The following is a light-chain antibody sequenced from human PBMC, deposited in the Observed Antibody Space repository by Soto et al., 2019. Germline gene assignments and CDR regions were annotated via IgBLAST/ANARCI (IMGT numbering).Light chain of an antibody. CDR2: AAS. CDR1: QSVASNY. Sequence: EIVLTQSPATLSLSPGERATLSCRASQSVASNYLAWYQQTPGQAPRLLIYAASGRATGIPARFSGSGSGTDFTLTISRLEPEDFAVYYCQQYSSSPWTFGGGTKVEIK. V-gene: IGKV3-20*01. J-gene: IGKJ4*02. CDR3: QQYSSSPWT.